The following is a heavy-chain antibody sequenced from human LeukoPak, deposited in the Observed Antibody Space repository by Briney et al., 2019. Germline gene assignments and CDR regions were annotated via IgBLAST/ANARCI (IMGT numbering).Heavy chain of an antibody. D-gene: IGHD5-12*01. CDR1: GGTFSSYA. CDR2: IIPIFGTA. V-gene: IGHV1-69*13. Sequence: SVTVSCKASGGTFSSYAISWVRQAPGQGLEWMGGIIPIFGTANYAQKFQGRVTITADESTSTAYMELSSLRSEDTAVYYCARSGPDAFDIWGQGTMVTVSS. CDR3: ARSGPDAFDI. J-gene: IGHJ3*02.